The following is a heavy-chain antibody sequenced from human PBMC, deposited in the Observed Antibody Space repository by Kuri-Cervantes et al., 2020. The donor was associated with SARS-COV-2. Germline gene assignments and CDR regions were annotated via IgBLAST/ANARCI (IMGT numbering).Heavy chain of an antibody. J-gene: IGHJ6*02. CDR1: GFTFSSYA. D-gene: IGHD3-10*01. V-gene: IGHV3-23*01. CDR2: ISGSGGST. CDR3: AKGISWFGELNIGVPYYYGMDV. Sequence: GGSLRLSCAASGFTFSSYAMSWVRQAPGKGLEWVSAISGSGGSTYYADSAKGRFTISRDNSKNTLYLQMNSLRAEDTAVYYCAKGISWFGELNIGVPYYYGMDVWGQGTTVTVSS.